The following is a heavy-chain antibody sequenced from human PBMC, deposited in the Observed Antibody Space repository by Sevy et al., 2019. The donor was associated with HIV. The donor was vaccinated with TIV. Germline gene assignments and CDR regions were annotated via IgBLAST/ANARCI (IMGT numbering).Heavy chain of an antibody. J-gene: IGHJ6*02. CDR1: GFTFSNVW. CDR2: IKSKIDGGTI. CDR3: TTEAVDCSNTTCSLAMDV. V-gene: IGHV3-15*01. D-gene: IGHD2-2*01. Sequence: GGSLRLSCAASGFTFSNVWMSWVRQAPGKGLEWVGRIKSKIDGGTIDYAAPVKVRFTISRDDSKNTLYLQMNSLKTEDTAVYYCTTEAVDCSNTTCSLAMDVWGQRTTVTVSS.